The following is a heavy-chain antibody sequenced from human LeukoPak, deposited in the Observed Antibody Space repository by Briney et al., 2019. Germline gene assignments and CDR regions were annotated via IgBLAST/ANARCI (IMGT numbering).Heavy chain of an antibody. CDR1: GYTFTSYD. J-gene: IGHJ5*02. CDR3: ARGEVLRYFDWLFANWFDP. D-gene: IGHD3-9*01. V-gene: IGHV1-8*01. Sequence: ASVKVSCNASGYTFTSYDINWVRQATGQGLEWMGWMNPNSGNTGYAQKFQGRVTMTRNTSISTAYMELSSLRSEDTAVYYCARGEVLRYFDWLFANWFDPWGQGTLVTVSS. CDR2: MNPNSGNT.